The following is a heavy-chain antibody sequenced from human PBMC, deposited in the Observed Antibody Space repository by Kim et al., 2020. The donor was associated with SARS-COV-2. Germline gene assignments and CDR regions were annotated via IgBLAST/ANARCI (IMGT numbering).Heavy chain of an antibody. J-gene: IGHJ6*03. Sequence: SETLSLTCAVYGGSFSGYYWSWIRQPPGKGLEWIGEINHSGSTNYNPSLKSRVTITVDTSKNQFSLKLSSVTAADTAVYYCSTSIEYSNYPLSYYDYM. V-gene: IGHV4-34*01. CDR3: STSIEYSNYPLSYYDYM. D-gene: IGHD4-4*01. CDR1: GGSFSGYY. CDR2: INHSGST.